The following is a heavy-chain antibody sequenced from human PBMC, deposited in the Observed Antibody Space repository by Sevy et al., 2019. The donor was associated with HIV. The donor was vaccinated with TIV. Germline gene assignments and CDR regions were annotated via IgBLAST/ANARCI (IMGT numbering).Heavy chain of an antibody. Sequence: SETLSLTCTVSGVSISGGAYYWGWIRQPPGKGLEWIGSISYTGGTYYNPSLKSRVTISVDTSKNQFSLKLTSVTAADTAVYYCAGRGDNNWFDPWGQGTLVTVSS. CDR2: ISYTGGT. V-gene: IGHV4-39*01. J-gene: IGHJ5*02. CDR3: AGRGDNNWFDP. CDR1: GVSISGGAYY. D-gene: IGHD2-15*01.